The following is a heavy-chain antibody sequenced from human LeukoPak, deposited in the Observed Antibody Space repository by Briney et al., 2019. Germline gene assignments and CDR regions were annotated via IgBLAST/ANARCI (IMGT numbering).Heavy chain of an antibody. J-gene: IGHJ4*02. Sequence: SETLSLTCAVSGYSISSASYWGWIRQPPGKGLEWIGNIYHSGSPYYNPSLKSRVTISVDTSKNQFSLKLSSVTAADTAVYYCARVPIAVAARGYWGQGTLVTVSS. CDR3: ARVPIAVAARGY. V-gene: IGHV4-38-2*01. CDR2: IYHSGSP. D-gene: IGHD6-19*01. CDR1: GYSISSASY.